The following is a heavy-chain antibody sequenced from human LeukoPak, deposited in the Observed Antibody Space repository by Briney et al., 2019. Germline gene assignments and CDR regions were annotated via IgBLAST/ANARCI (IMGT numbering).Heavy chain of an antibody. D-gene: IGHD2-2*01. V-gene: IGHV3-21*01. Sequence: GGSLRLSCAASGFTFSSYSMNWVRQAPGKGLEWVSSISSSSSYIYYADSVKGRFTISRDNAKNSLYLQMNSLRAEDTAVHYCARDRGYCSSTSCYVALDYWGQGTLVTVSS. CDR3: ARDRGYCSSTSCYVALDY. CDR2: ISSSSSYI. J-gene: IGHJ4*02. CDR1: GFTFSSYS.